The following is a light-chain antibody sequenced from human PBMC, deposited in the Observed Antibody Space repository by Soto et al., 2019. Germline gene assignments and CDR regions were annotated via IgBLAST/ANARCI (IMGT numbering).Light chain of an antibody. CDR2: EGS. CDR3: CSYAGSSSWGYV. Sequence: QSALTQPASVSGSPGQSITISCTGTSSDVGSYNLVSWYQQHPGKAPKLMIYEGSKRPSGVSNRFSGSKSGNTASPTISGLQAEDEADYYCCSYAGSSSWGYVFGTGTKLTVL. CDR1: SSDVGSYNL. J-gene: IGLJ1*01. V-gene: IGLV2-23*01.